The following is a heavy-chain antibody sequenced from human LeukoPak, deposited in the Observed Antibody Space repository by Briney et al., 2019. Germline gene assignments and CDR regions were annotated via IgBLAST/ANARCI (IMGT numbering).Heavy chain of an antibody. D-gene: IGHD4-23*01. CDR1: GFIFSEYW. V-gene: IGHV3-7*01. J-gene: IGHJ4*02. CDR2: MKEDGGEI. Sequence: GGSLRLSCAASGFIFSEYWMSWVRQAPGKGPEWVANMKEDGGEINYVDSVKGRYTISRDNAKNSLYLQMNRLRAEDTAVYYCVRDRGYSTFDYWGQGTLATVSS. CDR3: VRDRGYSTFDY.